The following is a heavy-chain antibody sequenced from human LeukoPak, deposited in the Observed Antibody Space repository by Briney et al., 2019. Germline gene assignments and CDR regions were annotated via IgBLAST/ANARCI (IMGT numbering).Heavy chain of an antibody. CDR2: IWSDGSNK. V-gene: IGHV3-33*06. J-gene: IGHJ3*02. CDR3: ANTPIAAAGIIPWDDAFDI. CDR1: GFTFSKYG. D-gene: IGHD6-13*01. Sequence: GGSLRLSCAASGFTFSKYGMHWVRQAPGKGLEWVAVIWSDGSNKYYADSVKGRFTISRDNSKNTLYLQMNSLRAEDTAVYYCANTPIAAAGIIPWDDAFDIWGQGTMVTVSS.